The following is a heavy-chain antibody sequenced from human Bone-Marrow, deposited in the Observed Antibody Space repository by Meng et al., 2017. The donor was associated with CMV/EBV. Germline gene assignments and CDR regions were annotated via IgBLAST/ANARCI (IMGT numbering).Heavy chain of an antibody. Sequence: SVKVSCKASGGSFMTYVINWVRHAPGQGLEWMGGIVPMYNILTGAQKFQGRLTITTDGPRGTVYMELSSLRSEDTAVYYCAARFGYSSISETVDYWGQGTLVTFSS. CDR3: AARFGYSSISETVDY. D-gene: IGHD6-13*01. V-gene: IGHV1-69*05. J-gene: IGHJ4*02. CDR1: GGSFMTYV. CDR2: IVPMYNIL.